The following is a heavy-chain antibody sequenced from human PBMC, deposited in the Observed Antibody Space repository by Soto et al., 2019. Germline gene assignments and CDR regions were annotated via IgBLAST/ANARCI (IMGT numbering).Heavy chain of an antibody. CDR1: GFTFSSYS. V-gene: IGHV3-21*01. J-gene: IGHJ4*02. CDR3: ARALSGYYGCGY. Sequence: EVQLVESGGGLVKPGGSLRLSCAASGFTFSSYSMNWVRQAPGKGLEWVSSISSSSSYIYYADSVKGRFTISRDDAKNSLYVQMNSLRAEDTAVYYCARALSGYYGCGYWGQGTLVTVSS. D-gene: IGHD3-22*01. CDR2: ISSSSSYI.